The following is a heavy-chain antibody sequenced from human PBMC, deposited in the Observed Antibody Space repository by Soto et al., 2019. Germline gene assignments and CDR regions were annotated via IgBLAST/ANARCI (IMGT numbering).Heavy chain of an antibody. CDR1: GFTFNNYG. Sequence: QVQLVESAGGVVQPGRSLRLSCAAAGFTFNNYGMHWDRQAPGTGLEWVAVISNDGSDKHYADSVKGRLTISGDNSKNTVYLQMCLLRAEDTAVYYCAKDQGIAVSHGIDWGQGTMVTVSS. D-gene: IGHD6-19*01. J-gene: IGHJ3*01. CDR2: ISNDGSDK. CDR3: AKDQGIAVSHGID. V-gene: IGHV3-30*18.